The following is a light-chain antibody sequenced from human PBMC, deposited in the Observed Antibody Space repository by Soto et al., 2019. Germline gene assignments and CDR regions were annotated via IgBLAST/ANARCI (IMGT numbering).Light chain of an antibody. CDR3: QQYNRYAVT. Sequence: DIQMTQSPSSLSASVGDRVTITCRASQSISSYLHWYQQKPGKAPKLLIYAASNLQSGVPSRFSASGSGTEFALTISGLQPDDFAVYYCQQYNRYAVTFGQGTKVDIK. J-gene: IGKJ1*01. V-gene: IGKV1-39*01. CDR1: QSISSY. CDR2: AAS.